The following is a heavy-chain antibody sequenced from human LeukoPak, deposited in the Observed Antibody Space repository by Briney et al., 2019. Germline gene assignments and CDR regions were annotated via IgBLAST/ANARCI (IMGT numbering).Heavy chain of an antibody. CDR3: AREELLSRFICQGG. CDR1: GFTFSDYY. J-gene: IGHJ4*02. D-gene: IGHD3-10*01. Sequence: GGSLRLSCAASGFTFSDYYMSWIRQAPGKGLEWVSYISSSGSTIYYADSVKGRFTIPRDNAKNSLYLQMNSLRAEDTAVYYCAREELLSRFICQGGWGQGTLVTVSS. CDR2: ISSSGSTI. V-gene: IGHV3-11*04.